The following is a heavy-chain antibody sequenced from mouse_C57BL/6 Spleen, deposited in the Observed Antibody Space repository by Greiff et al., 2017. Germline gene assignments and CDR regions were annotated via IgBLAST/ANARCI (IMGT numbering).Heavy chain of an antibody. CDR1: GYTFTSYW. V-gene: IGHV1-64*01. CDR2: IHPNSGST. J-gene: IGHJ2*01. D-gene: IGHD2-3*01. Sequence: VQLQQPGAELVKPGASVKLSCKASGYTFTSYWMHWVKQRPGQGLEWIGMIHPNSGSTNYNEKFKSKATLTVDKSSSTAYMQLSSLTSEDSAVYYCARSYDGYRYFDYWGQGTTLTVSS. CDR3: ARSYDGYRYFDY.